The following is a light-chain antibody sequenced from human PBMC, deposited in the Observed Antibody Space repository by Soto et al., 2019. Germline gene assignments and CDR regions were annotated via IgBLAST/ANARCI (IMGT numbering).Light chain of an antibody. CDR2: AAS. CDR1: QGISSY. CDR3: QQYYSYPWT. Sequence: AIRMTKSPSSLSASTGDRVAITCRASQGISSYLAWYQQKPGKAPKLLIYAASTLQSGVPSRFSGSGSGTDFTLTISCLQSQDSATYYCQQYYSYPWTFGQGTKV. J-gene: IGKJ1*01. V-gene: IGKV1-8*01.